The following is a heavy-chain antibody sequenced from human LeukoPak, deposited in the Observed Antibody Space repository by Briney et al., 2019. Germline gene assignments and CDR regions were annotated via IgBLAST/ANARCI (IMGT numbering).Heavy chain of an antibody. V-gene: IGHV3-21*01. D-gene: IGHD3-9*01. CDR1: GFTFSSYS. CDR2: ISSSSSYI. CDR3: ARDNDLLRYFDWPLDY. J-gene: IGHJ4*02. Sequence: GGSLRLSCAASGFTFSSYSMNWVRQAPGKGLEWVSSISSSSSYIYYTDSVKGRFTISRDNAKNSLYLQMNSLRAEDTAVYYCARDNDLLRYFDWPLDYWGQGTLVTVSS.